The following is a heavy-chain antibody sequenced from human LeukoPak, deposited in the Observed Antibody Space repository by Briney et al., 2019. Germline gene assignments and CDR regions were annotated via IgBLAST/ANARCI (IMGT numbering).Heavy chain of an antibody. CDR2: IKDDGSEK. D-gene: IGHD1-26*01. J-gene: IGHJ4*02. Sequence: GGSLRLPCAVSGFTFSSYWMSWVRQAPGKGLEWVANIKDDGSEKYYVDSMKGRFTISRDNAKNSLYLQMNSLRAEDTAVYYCARRLSGSYYAYFDCWGQGTLVTVSS. CDR3: ARRLSGSYYAYFDC. CDR1: GFTFSSYW. V-gene: IGHV3-7*01.